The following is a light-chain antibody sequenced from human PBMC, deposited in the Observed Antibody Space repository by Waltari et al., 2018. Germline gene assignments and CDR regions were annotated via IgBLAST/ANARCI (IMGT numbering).Light chain of an antibody. CDR1: QGISSW. CDR2: AAS. J-gene: IGKJ1*01. CDR3: QQANSVPRT. Sequence: DNQMTKYPPSVSASAGDRVTITCPASQGISSWLDWYQQKPGNAPQLLIYAASSLPSGVPSRFGSSGAETDFTLSISCVQPEDFATYYCQQANSVPRTFGQGTKVEIK. V-gene: IGKV1-12*01.